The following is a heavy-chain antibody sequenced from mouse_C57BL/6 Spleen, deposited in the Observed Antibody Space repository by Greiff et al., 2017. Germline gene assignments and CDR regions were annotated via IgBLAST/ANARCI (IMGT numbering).Heavy chain of an antibody. D-gene: IGHD1-1*01. CDR2: IYPGSGST. V-gene: IGHV1-55*01. CDR3: AREASYYGSSYCYFDY. Sequence: QVQLQQPGAELVKPGASVKMSCKASGYTFTSYWITWVKQRPGQGLEWIGDIYPGSGSTNYNEKFKSKATLTVDTSSSTAYMQLSSLTSEDSAVYYCAREASYYGSSYCYFDYWGQGTTLTVSS. CDR1: GYTFTSYW. J-gene: IGHJ2*01.